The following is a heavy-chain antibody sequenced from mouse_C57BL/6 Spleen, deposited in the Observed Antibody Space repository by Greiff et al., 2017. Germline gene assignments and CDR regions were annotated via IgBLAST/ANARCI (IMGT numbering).Heavy chain of an antibody. D-gene: IGHD2-4*01. V-gene: IGHV1-15*01. CDR3: TRDYYDYDWFAY. J-gene: IGHJ3*01. Sequence: QVQLQQSGAELVRPGASVTLSCKASGYTFTDYEMHWVKQTPVHGLEWIGAIDPETGGTAYNQKFKGKAILTADKSSSTAYMELRSLTSEDSAVYYCTRDYYDYDWFAYGGQGTLVTVSA. CDR1: GYTFTDYE. CDR2: IDPETGGT.